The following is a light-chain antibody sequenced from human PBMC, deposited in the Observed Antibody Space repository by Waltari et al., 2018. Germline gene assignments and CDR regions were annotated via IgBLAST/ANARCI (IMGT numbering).Light chain of an antibody. Sequence: EIVLTQSPATLSLSPGERATLSCRASQSVSSYLAWYQQKPGQAPRLLIYDASNCATGIPARFSGSGSATDVTLTMGSLVPGDFAVYYCQQRRNCVVYTFGLGTKLEIK. J-gene: IGKJ2*01. CDR3: QQRRNCVVYT. V-gene: IGKV3-11*01. CDR2: DAS. CDR1: QSVSSY.